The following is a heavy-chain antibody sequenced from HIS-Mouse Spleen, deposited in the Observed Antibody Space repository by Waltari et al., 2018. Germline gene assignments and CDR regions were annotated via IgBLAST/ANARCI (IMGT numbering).Heavy chain of an antibody. V-gene: IGHV4-59*08. Sequence: QVQLQESGPGLVKPSETLSLTCTVSGGSICSHYWSWIRQPPGKGLEWIGYIYYSGSTNYNPSLKSRVTISVDTSKNQFSLKLSSVTAADTAVYYCAGHDSNFYYYYGMDVWGQGTTVTVSS. CDR3: AGHDSNFYYYYGMDV. J-gene: IGHJ6*02. CDR1: GGSICSHY. CDR2: IYYSGST. D-gene: IGHD4-4*01.